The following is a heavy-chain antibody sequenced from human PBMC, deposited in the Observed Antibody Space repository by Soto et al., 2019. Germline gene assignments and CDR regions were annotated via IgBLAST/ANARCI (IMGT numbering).Heavy chain of an antibody. CDR2: IYYSGST. CDR3: ARYGYEQVEIYYYGMDV. CDR1: GGSISSSSYY. V-gene: IGHV4-39*01. Sequence: SETLSLTCTVSGGSISSSSYYWGWIRQPPGKGLEWIGSIYYSGSTYYNPSLKSRVTISVDTSKNQFSLKLSSVTAADTAVYYCARYGYEQVEIYYYGMDVWGQGTTVTVSS. D-gene: IGHD5-12*01. J-gene: IGHJ6*02.